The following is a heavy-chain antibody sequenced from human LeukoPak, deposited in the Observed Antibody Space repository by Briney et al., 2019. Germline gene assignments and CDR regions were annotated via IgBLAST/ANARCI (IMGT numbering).Heavy chain of an antibody. CDR1: GYTFTSYG. V-gene: IGHV1-18*01. D-gene: IGHD2-15*01. Sequence: ASVKVSCKASGYTFTSYGIPWVRQAPGQGLAWMGWITAYNGDTKYAQKFQGRLTMTTATSTSTANMELKSLRSDDTAVYYCAKDQGWCSGGSCYPQHWGQGTLVTVSS. CDR3: AKDQGWCSGGSCYPQH. CDR2: ITAYNGDT. J-gene: IGHJ1*01.